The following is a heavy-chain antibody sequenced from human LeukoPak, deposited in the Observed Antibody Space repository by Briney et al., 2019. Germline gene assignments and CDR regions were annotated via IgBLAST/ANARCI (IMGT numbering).Heavy chain of an antibody. CDR1: GASISSSNW. J-gene: IGHJ4*02. Sequence: SETLSLTCAVSGASISSSNWWSWVRQPPGRGLEWIGEIYHSGGTNYTPSLKSRVTTSIDRSKNQFSLKLSSVTAADTAVYYCARINYYDSSGYIDYWGQGTWSPSPQ. CDR2: IYHSGGT. V-gene: IGHV4-4*02. CDR3: ARINYYDSSGYIDY. D-gene: IGHD3-22*01.